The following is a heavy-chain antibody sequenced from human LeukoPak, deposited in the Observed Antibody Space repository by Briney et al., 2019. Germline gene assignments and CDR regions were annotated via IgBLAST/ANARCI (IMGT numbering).Heavy chain of an antibody. V-gene: IGHV3-23*01. CDR2: ISGSGGST. CDR1: GFTFSSYG. D-gene: IGHD3-10*02. Sequence: GGSLRLSCAASGFTFSSYGMSWVRQAPGKGLEWVSAISGSGGSTYYADSVKGRFTISRDNAKKSVYLQMNSLRAEDTAVYYCAELGITMIGGVWGKGTTVTISS. CDR3: AELGITMIGGV. J-gene: IGHJ6*04.